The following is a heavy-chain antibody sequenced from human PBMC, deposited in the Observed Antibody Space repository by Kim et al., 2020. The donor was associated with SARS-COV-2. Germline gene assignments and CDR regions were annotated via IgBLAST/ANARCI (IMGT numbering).Heavy chain of an antibody. CDR3: ARGLGWNDLRWFDP. V-gene: IGHV7-4-1*02. CDR2: INTNTGNP. Sequence: ASVKVSCKASGYSFTSYAMNWVRQAPGQGLEWMGWINTNTGNPTYAQGFTGRFVFSLDTSVSTAYLQISSLKAEDTAVYYCARGLGWNDLRWFDPWGQGTLVTVSS. J-gene: IGHJ5*02. D-gene: IGHD1-1*01. CDR1: GYSFTSYA.